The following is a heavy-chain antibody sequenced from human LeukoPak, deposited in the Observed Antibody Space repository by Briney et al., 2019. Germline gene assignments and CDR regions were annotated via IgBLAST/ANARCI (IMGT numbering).Heavy chain of an antibody. D-gene: IGHD5-18*01. V-gene: IGHV3-30*18. J-gene: IGHJ3*02. CDR3: AKASDTAMSKTAFDI. CDR2: ISYDGSNK. Sequence: GRSLRLSCAASGFTFSSYGMHWVRQAPGKGLEWVAVISYDGSNKYYADSVKGRFTISRDNSKNTLYLQMNSLRAEDTAVYYCAKASDTAMSKTAFDIWGQGTMVTVSS. CDR1: GFTFSSYG.